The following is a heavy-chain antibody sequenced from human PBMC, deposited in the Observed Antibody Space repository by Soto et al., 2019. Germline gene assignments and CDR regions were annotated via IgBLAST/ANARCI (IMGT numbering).Heavy chain of an antibody. CDR3: AKDQVVNGSDPLQIDY. CDR2: ISYDGSNK. V-gene: IGHV3-30*18. D-gene: IGHD3-10*01. Sequence: QVQLVESGGGVVQPGRSLRLSCAASGFTFSSYGMHWVRQAPGKGLEWVAVISYDGSNKYYADSVKGRFTISRDNSKNTLYLQMNSLRAEDTAVYYCAKDQVVNGSDPLQIDYRGQGTLVTVSS. J-gene: IGHJ4*02. CDR1: GFTFSSYG.